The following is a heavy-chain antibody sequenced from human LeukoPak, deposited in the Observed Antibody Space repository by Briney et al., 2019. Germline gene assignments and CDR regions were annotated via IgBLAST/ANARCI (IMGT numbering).Heavy chain of an antibody. CDR3: AKVKGGYSYGPNFDY. Sequence: GGSLRLSCAGSGFTFRTYAMSWVRQAPGKGLEWVSVIGGDGLNTYYADSVKGRFTISRDNSKNTLYLQMNSLRAEDTTVYYCAKVKGGYSYGPNFDYWGQGTLVTVSS. CDR1: GFTFRTYA. V-gene: IGHV3-23*01. CDR2: IGGDGLNT. D-gene: IGHD5-18*01. J-gene: IGHJ4*02.